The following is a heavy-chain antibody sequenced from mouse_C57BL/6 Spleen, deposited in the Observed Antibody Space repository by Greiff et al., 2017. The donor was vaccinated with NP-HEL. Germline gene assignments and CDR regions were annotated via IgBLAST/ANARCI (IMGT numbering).Heavy chain of an antibody. J-gene: IGHJ3*01. Sequence: QVQLQQSGPELVKPGASVKISCKASGYSFTSYYIHWVKQRPGQGLEWIGWIYPGSGNTKYNEKFKGKATLTAYTSSSTAYMQLSSLTSEDSAVYYCARWDSNFAWFAYWGQGTLVTVSA. CDR1: GYSFTSYY. D-gene: IGHD2-5*01. CDR2: IYPGSGNT. V-gene: IGHV1-66*01. CDR3: ARWDSNFAWFAY.